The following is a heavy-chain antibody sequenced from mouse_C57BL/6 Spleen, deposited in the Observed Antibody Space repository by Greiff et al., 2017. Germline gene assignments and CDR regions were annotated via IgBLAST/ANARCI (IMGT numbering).Heavy chain of an antibody. CDR2: INPSSGYT. CDR1: GYTFTSYT. V-gene: IGHV1-4*01. CDR3: AREETYYSNYDAMDY. J-gene: IGHJ4*01. D-gene: IGHD2-5*01. Sequence: VQLQQSGAELARPGASVKMSCKASGYTFTSYTMHWVKQRPGQGLEWIGYINPSSGYTKYNQKFKDKATLTADKSSSTAYMQLSSLTSEDSAVYYCAREETYYSNYDAMDYWGQGTSVTVSS.